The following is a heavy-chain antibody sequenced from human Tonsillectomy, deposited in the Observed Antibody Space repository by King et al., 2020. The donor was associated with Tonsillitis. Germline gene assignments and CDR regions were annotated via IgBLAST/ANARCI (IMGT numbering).Heavy chain of an antibody. V-gene: IGHV3-7*01. CDR3: ARDQRGYYDSSGYYSDWHFDL. CDR1: GFAFSNYW. D-gene: IGHD3-22*01. J-gene: IGHJ2*01. Sequence: VQLVESGGGLVQPGGSLRLSCAVSGFAFSNYWMSWVRQAPGKGLEWVANIKQDGSEKYYVDSVKGRFTISRDNAKNSLYLQMNSLRAEDTAVYYCARDQRGYYDSSGYYSDWHFDLWGRGTLVTVSS. CDR2: IKQDGSEK.